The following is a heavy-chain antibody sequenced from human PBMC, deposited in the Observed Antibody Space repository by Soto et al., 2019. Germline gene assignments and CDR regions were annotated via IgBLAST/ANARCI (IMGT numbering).Heavy chain of an antibody. Sequence: SETLSVSCAVRGVSFSSYQWSWIRQTPGQGLEWIGEINHSGTTNYNPSLRSRITMSVDTSKKEFSLKLTSVTAADTAVYYCARGWRFDPWGQGTLVNVSS. V-gene: IGHV4-34*01. CDR1: GVSFSSYQ. J-gene: IGHJ5*02. CDR3: ARGWRFDP. CDR2: INHSGTT. D-gene: IGHD3-3*01.